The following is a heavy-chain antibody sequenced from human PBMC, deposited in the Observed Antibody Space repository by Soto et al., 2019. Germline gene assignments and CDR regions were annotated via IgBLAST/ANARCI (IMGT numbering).Heavy chain of an antibody. CDR2: ISAYNGNT. V-gene: IGHV1-18*01. J-gene: IGHJ3*02. CDR1: GYTFTSYG. D-gene: IGHD3-3*01. CDR3: ARDRYDFWSGYYMVAFDI. Sequence: ASVKVSCKASGYTFTSYGISWVRQAPGQGLEWMGWISAYNGNTNYAQKLQGRVTMTTDTSTSTAYMELRSLRSDDTAVYYCARDRYDFWSGYYMVAFDIWGQGTMVTVSS.